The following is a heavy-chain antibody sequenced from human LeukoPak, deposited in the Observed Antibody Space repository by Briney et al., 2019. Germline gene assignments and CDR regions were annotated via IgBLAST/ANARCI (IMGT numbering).Heavy chain of an antibody. Sequence: GASVKVSCKASGYTFTSYDINWMRQATGQGLEWMGWMNPNSGNTGYAQKFQGRVTMTRNTSISTAYMELSSLRSEDTAVYYCARVVEQQLVEIDYWGQGTLVTVSS. D-gene: IGHD6-13*01. V-gene: IGHV1-8*01. CDR2: MNPNSGNT. CDR1: GYTFTSYD. CDR3: ARVVEQQLVEIDY. J-gene: IGHJ4*02.